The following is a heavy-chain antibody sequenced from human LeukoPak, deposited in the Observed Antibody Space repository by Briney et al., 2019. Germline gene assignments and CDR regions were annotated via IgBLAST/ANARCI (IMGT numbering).Heavy chain of an antibody. Sequence: ASVKVSFKASGGTFSSYAISWVRQAPGQGLEWMGGIIPIFGTANYAQKFQGRVTITADESTSTAYMELSSLRSEDTAVYYCATSLSGGSGHWGQGTLVTVSS. J-gene: IGHJ4*02. D-gene: IGHD2-15*01. CDR2: IIPIFGTA. CDR1: GGTFSSYA. V-gene: IGHV1-69*13. CDR3: ATSLSGGSGH.